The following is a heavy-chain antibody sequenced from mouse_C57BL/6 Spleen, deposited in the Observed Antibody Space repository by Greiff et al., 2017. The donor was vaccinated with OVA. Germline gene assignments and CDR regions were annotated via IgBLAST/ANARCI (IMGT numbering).Heavy chain of an antibody. Sequence: EVQLQQSGPELVKPGASVKISCKASGYTFTDYYMNWVKQSHGKSLEWIGDINPNNGGTSYNQKFKGKATLTVDKSSSTAYMELRSLTSEDSAVYYCARERGIGYYFDYWGQGTTLTVSS. CDR3: ARERGIGYYFDY. CDR2: INPNNGGT. D-gene: IGHD2-14*01. J-gene: IGHJ2*01. CDR1: GYTFTDYY. V-gene: IGHV1-26*01.